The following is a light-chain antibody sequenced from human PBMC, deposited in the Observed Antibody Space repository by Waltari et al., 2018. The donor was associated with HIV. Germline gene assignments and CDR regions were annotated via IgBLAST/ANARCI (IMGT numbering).Light chain of an antibody. J-gene: IGLJ1*01. V-gene: IGLV2-8*01. CDR3: SSYAGSNNFV. CDR1: SSDVGGYHY. CDR2: EVS. Sequence: QSALTQPPSASGSPGQSVTISCTGTSSDVGGYHYVSWYQQNPGKAPKLMIYEVSKRPSGVPVRFSGSKSGNTASLTVSGRQPEDEADYYCSSYAGSNNFVFGTGTKVTVL.